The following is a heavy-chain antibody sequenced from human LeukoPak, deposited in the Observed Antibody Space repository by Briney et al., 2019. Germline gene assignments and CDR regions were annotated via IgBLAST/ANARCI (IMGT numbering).Heavy chain of an antibody. CDR2: INHSGST. Sequence: SETLSLTCAVYGGSFSGYYWSWIRQPPGKGLEWIGEINHSGSTNYNPSLKSRVTISVDTSNTQFSLKLSSVPAADTAVYYCASGRIQLWLRRDYWGQGTLVTVSS. CDR1: GGSFSGYY. V-gene: IGHV4-34*01. D-gene: IGHD5-18*01. CDR3: ASGRIQLWLRRDY. J-gene: IGHJ4*02.